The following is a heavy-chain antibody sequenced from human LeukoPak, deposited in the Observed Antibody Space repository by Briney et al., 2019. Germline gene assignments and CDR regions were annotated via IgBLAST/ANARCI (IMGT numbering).Heavy chain of an antibody. J-gene: IGHJ4*02. CDR3: ARAQWSSLDY. V-gene: IGHV1-69*05. D-gene: IGHD2-8*01. Sequence: ASVKVSCKASGGTFSSYAFSWVRQAPGQGLEWMGGIIPLYGTANYAQKFQGRVTMTRNTSISTAYMELSSLRSEDTAVYYCARAQWSSLDYWGQGTLVTVSS. CDR1: GGTFSSYA. CDR2: IIPLYGTA.